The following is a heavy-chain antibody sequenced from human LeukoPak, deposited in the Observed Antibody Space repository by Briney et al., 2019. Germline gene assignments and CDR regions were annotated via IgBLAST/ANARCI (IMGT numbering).Heavy chain of an antibody. CDR1: GYTFTSYD. CDR2: ITGYNANA. CDR3: ARVYYYDSSGHNWFDP. Sequence: ASVKVSCKASGYTFTSYDINWVRQATGQGLEWMGWITGYNANAKYAQNLQGRVTMTTDTSTSTAYMDLRSLRSDDTAVYYCARVYYYDSSGHNWFDPWGQGTLVTVSS. V-gene: IGHV1-18*01. D-gene: IGHD3-22*01. J-gene: IGHJ5*02.